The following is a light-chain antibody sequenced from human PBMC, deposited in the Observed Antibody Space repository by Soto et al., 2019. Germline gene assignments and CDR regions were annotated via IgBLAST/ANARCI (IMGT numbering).Light chain of an antibody. J-gene: IGKJ1*01. CDR1: HSITRW. CDR3: QQYNTFPWT. Sequence: DIQMTQSPSTLSASVGDRVIISCRASHSITRWLAWYQPKPGKAPKSLIYDASTLESGVPSRFSGSGSGTEFTLTIASLQPDDFATYYCQQYNTFPWTFAQGTKVE. CDR2: DAS. V-gene: IGKV1-5*01.